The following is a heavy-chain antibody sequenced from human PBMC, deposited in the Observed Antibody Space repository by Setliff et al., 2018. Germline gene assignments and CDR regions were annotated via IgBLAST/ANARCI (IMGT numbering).Heavy chain of an antibody. D-gene: IGHD5-18*01. J-gene: IGHJ4*02. Sequence: GGSLRLSCTGSGFIFSSYEMNWVRQAPGKGLEWVSYISSSGSTIYYADSVKGRFTISRDNAKRSLYLQMNSLRAEDTAVYYRARDLGNTYGRENFFDSWGQGTLVTVSS. V-gene: IGHV3-48*03. CDR1: GFIFSSYE. CDR2: ISSSGSTI. CDR3: ARDLGNTYGRENFFDS.